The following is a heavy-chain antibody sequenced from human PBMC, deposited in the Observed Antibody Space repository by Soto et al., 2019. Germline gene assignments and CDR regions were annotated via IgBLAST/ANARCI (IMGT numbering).Heavy chain of an antibody. J-gene: IGHJ3*01. D-gene: IGHD1-26*01. V-gene: IGHV1-69*01. CDR3: ARAGTGSYLDAFAV. Sequence: QVQLVQSGAEVEKPGSSVKVSCKDSGGTFSNYALSWMRQAPGQWLEWMGGIIPVFGQAHYAQKFQGRGTITADESTSTAYVEVRGLRSEDTAVYYCARAGTGSYLDAFAVLRQGTMVTVSS. CDR2: IIPVFGQA. CDR1: GGTFSNYA.